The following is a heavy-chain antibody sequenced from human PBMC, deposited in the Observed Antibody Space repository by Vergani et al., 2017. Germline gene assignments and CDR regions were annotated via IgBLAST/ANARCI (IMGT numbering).Heavy chain of an antibody. D-gene: IGHD3-22*01. CDR3: TSPYFYDSSGYYYRTAY. Sequence: EVQLVESGGGLVKPGGSLRLSCAASGFTFSNAWMSWVRQAPGKGLEWVGRIKSKTDGGTTDYAAPVKGRFTISRDDAKNTLYLQMNSLKTEDTAVYYCTSPYFYDSSGYYYRTAYWGQGTLVTVSS. CDR2: IKSKTDGGTT. CDR1: GFTFSNAW. V-gene: IGHV3-15*01. J-gene: IGHJ4*02.